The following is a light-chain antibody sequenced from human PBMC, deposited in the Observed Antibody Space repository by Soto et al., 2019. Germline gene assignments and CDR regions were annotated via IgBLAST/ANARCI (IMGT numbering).Light chain of an antibody. CDR3: SSYTSRSTLV. Sequence: VLTQPASVSGSPGQSITISCTGTSSDVGGYNYVSWYQQHPGKAPKLMIYEVSNRPSGVSNRFSGSKSGNTASLTISGLQAEDEADYYCSSYTSRSTLVFGTGTKVTV. J-gene: IGLJ1*01. CDR2: EVS. V-gene: IGLV2-14*01. CDR1: SSDVGGYNY.